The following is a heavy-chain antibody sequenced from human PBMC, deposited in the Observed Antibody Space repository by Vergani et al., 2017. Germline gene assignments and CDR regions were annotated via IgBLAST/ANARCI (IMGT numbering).Heavy chain of an antibody. J-gene: IGHJ4*02. CDR1: GYTFTSYY. D-gene: IGHD5-12*01. CDR3: ARVILRGYSGYDSGIFDY. CDR2: INPSGGST. V-gene: IGHV1-46*01. Sequence: QVQLVQSGAEVKKPGASVKVSCKASGYTFTSYYMHWARQAPGQGLEWMGIINPSGGSTSYAQKFQGRVTMTRDTSTSTVYMELSSLRSEDTAVYYCARVILRGYSGYDSGIFDYWGQGTLVTVSS.